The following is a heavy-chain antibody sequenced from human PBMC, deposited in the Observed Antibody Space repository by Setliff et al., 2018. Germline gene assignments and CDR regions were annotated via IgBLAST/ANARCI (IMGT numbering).Heavy chain of an antibody. Sequence: ASVKVSCKASGYSFTTYGMHWVRQAPGQRPEWMGWISGGDGNTKYSQKFQDRLTITRDTSATTGYMELNSLRAEDTAVYYCARDPGPHAAHFRALGYGMDVWGQGTTVTVSS. J-gene: IGHJ6*02. V-gene: IGHV1-3*01. D-gene: IGHD6-13*01. CDR1: GYSFTTYG. CDR2: ISGGDGNT. CDR3: ARDPGPHAAHFRALGYGMDV.